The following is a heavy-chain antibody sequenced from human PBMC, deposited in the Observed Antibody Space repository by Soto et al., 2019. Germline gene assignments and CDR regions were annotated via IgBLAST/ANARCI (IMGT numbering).Heavy chain of an antibody. CDR2: ISGSSTDT. J-gene: IGHJ4*02. V-gene: IGHV3-11*05. D-gene: IGHD4-17*01. CDR1: GFTFNDYY. CDR3: ARTTVTTVRY. Sequence: QVQLVESGGGLVKPGGSLRLSCAASGFTFNDYYMSWIRQAPGKGVEWVSYISGSSTDTNYADSVKGRFTISRDNAKNSLDLQMNSLRPDDTAVYYCARTTVTTVRYWGQGTLVTVSS.